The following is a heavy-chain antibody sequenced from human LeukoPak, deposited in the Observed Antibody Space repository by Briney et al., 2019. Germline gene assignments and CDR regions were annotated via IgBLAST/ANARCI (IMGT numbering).Heavy chain of an antibody. Sequence: GGSLRLSCAASRFTFSSYWMSWVRQAPGKGLEWVANIKQDGSEKYYVDSVKGRFTISRDNAKNSLYLQMNSLRAEDTAVYYCATRVLWYDAFDIWGQGTMVTVSS. V-gene: IGHV3-7*01. CDR1: RFTFSSYW. CDR2: IKQDGSEK. J-gene: IGHJ3*02. D-gene: IGHD2-21*01. CDR3: ATRVLWYDAFDI.